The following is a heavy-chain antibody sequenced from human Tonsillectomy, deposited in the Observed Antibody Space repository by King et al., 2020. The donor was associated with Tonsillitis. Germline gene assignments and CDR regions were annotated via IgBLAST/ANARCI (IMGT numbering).Heavy chain of an antibody. CDR1: GFTFSSYA. Sequence: VQLVESGGGLVQPGGSLRLSCAASGFTFSSYAMSWVRQAPGKGLEWVSAISGSGGSTYYADSVKGRFTISRDNSKNTLYLQMNSLRAEDTAVYYCAKVEGYCSSTSCFDISLKFDYWGQGTLVTVSS. V-gene: IGHV3-23*04. CDR3: AKVEGYCSSTSCFDISLKFDY. CDR2: ISGSGGST. J-gene: IGHJ4*02. D-gene: IGHD2-2*01.